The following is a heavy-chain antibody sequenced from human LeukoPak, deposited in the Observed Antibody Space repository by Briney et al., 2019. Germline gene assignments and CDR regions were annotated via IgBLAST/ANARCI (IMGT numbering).Heavy chain of an antibody. CDR3: ARDAVSSGRIRVYFDY. Sequence: GRSLRLSCAASGFTFDDYAMHWVRQAPGKGLEWVSGISWNSGSIGYADSVKGRFTISRDNAKNSLYLQMNSLRAEDTALYYCARDAVSSGRIRVYFDYWGQGTLVTVSS. CDR2: ISWNSGSI. J-gene: IGHJ4*02. CDR1: GFTFDDYA. D-gene: IGHD6-19*01. V-gene: IGHV3-9*01.